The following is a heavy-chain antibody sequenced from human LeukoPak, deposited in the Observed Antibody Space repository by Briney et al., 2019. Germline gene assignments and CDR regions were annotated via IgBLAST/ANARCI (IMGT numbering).Heavy chain of an antibody. CDR2: INTDGSRT. V-gene: IGHV3-74*01. CDR3: ARDLFLAVTTPIDY. Sequence: GGSLRLSCAASGFTFSSYWMHWVRQAPGKGLVWVARINTDGSRTNYADSVEGRFTISRDNAKNTLFLQMNSLRAEDTAVYYCARDLFLAVTTPIDYWGQGTLVTVSS. J-gene: IGHJ4*02. CDR1: GFTFSSYW. D-gene: IGHD4-17*01.